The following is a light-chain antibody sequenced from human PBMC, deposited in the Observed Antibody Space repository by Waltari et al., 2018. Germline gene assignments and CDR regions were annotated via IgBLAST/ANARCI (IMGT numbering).Light chain of an antibody. CDR2: EVT. CDR1: SSDGGGYNY. CDR3: TSFTSSNTWV. Sequence: QSALTQPASVSGSPGQSITISCTGTSSDGGGYNYVSWYQQHPGKAPKVMIYEVTNRPSGVSHRFSGSKSDNTASLTISGLQAEDEADYYCTSFTSSNTWVFGGGTKLTVL. V-gene: IGLV2-14*01. J-gene: IGLJ3*02.